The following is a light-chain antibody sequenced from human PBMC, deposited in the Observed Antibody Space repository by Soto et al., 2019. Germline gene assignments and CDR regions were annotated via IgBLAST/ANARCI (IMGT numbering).Light chain of an antibody. V-gene: IGKV1-39*01. Sequence: DIQMTQSPSSLSASVGDRVTITCRASQSISSYLNWYQQKPGKAPKLLIYAASSLQSGVPGRFSGSGSGTDFTLTISRLEPEDFAVYHCQQYGSSPWTFGQGTKVDIK. CDR1: QSISSY. CDR3: QQYGSSPWT. CDR2: AAS. J-gene: IGKJ1*01.